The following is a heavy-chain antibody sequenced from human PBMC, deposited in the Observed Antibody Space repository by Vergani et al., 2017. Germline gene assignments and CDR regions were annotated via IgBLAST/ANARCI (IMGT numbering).Heavy chain of an antibody. CDR3: ARHSGIAVAGEIDY. V-gene: IGHV4-39*01. D-gene: IGHD6-19*01. CDR2: IYYSWST. Sequence: QLQLQESGPGLVKPSETLSLTCTVSGGPISSSSYYWGWIRQPPGKGLEWIGSIYYSWSTYYNPFLKSRVNISVDTAKSQFSLKLSSVTAADTAVYYCARHSGIAVAGEIDYWGQGTLVTVSS. J-gene: IGHJ4*02. CDR1: GGPISSSSYY.